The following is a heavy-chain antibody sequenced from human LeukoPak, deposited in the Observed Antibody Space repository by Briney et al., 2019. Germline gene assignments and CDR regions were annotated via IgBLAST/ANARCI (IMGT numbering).Heavy chain of an antibody. V-gene: IGHV4-59*06. J-gene: IGHJ4*02. Sequence: SETLSLTCTVSGGSINTYYWSWIRQPPGKGLEWIGYIYYSGSTYYNPSLKSRVTISVDTSKNQFSLKLSSVTAADTAVYYCARSLVVPAAIEYYFDYWGQGTLVTVSS. CDR2: IYYSGST. D-gene: IGHD2-2*01. CDR1: GGSINTYY. CDR3: ARSLVVPAAIEYYFDY.